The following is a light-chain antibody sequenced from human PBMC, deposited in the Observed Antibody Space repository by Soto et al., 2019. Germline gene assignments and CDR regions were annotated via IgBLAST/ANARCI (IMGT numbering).Light chain of an antibody. Sequence: QPVLTQSPSASASQGASVKLTCTLSSGHSNYAIAWHQQQPEKGPRYLMKLNSDGSHSKGDGIPDRFSGTSSGAERYLTISSLQSEDEADYYCQTWGTGIQVFGGGTKLTVL. J-gene: IGLJ2*01. CDR2: LNSDGSH. CDR1: SGHSNYA. V-gene: IGLV4-69*01. CDR3: QTWGTGIQV.